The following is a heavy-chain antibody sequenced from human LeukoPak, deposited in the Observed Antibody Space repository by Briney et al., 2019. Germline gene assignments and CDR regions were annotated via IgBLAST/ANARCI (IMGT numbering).Heavy chain of an antibody. CDR3: ARDVGLPIAAAGDY. J-gene: IGHJ4*02. CDR2: ISSSGSTI. CDR1: GFTFSSYE. V-gene: IGHV3-48*03. D-gene: IGHD6-13*01. Sequence: GGSLRLSYAASGFTFSSYEMNWVRQAPGKGLEWVSYISSSGSTIYYADSVKGRFTISRDNAKNSLYLQMNSLRAEDTAVYYCARDVGLPIAAAGDYWGQGTLVTVSS.